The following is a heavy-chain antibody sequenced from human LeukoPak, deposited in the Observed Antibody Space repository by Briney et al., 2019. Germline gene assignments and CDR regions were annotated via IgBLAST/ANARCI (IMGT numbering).Heavy chain of an antibody. CDR2: IYYSGST. CDR3: ARSRGYSSSWYYFDY. V-gene: IGHV4-31*03. J-gene: IGHJ4*02. D-gene: IGHD6-13*01. Sequence: SETLSLTCTVSGGSISSGGYYRSWIRQHPGKGLEWIGYIYYSGSTYYNPSLKSRVTISVDTSKNQFSLKLSSVTAADTAVYYCARSRGYSSSWYYFDYWGQGTLVTVSS. CDR1: GGSISSGGYY.